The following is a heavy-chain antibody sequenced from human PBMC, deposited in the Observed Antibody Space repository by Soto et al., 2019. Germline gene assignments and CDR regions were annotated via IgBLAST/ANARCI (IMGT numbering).Heavy chain of an antibody. Sequence: QVQLQESGPGLVKPSQTLSLTCTVSGGSISSGGYYWSWIRQHPGKGLEWIGYIYYSGSTYYNPSRNSRVTISVDTSKNQFSLKLSSVTAADTAVYYCARSPPIVVVVAATPFWFDPWGQGTLVTVSS. J-gene: IGHJ5*02. V-gene: IGHV4-31*03. D-gene: IGHD2-15*01. CDR1: GGSISSGGYY. CDR3: ARSPPIVVVVAATPFWFDP. CDR2: IYYSGST.